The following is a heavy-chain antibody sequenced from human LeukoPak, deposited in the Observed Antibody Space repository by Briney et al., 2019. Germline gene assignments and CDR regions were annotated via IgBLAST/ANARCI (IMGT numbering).Heavy chain of an antibody. J-gene: IGHJ5*02. Sequence: SVKVSCKASGGTFSSYAISWVRQAPGQGLEWMGGIIPIFGTANYAQKFQGRVTITADKSTSTAYMELSSLRSEDTAVYYCARGTVAGTRDNWFDPWGQGTLVTVSS. D-gene: IGHD6-19*01. V-gene: IGHV1-69*06. CDR2: IIPIFGTA. CDR3: ARGTVAGTRDNWFDP. CDR1: GGTFSSYA.